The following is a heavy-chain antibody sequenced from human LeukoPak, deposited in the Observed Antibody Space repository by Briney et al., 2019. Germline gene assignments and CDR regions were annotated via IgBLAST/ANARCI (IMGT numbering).Heavy chain of an antibody. D-gene: IGHD2-2*01. Sequence: GRSLRLSCSASGFTFSSYGMHWVRQAPGKGLEWVAVIWYDGSYQYYADSVKGRFTISRDNSKNTLHLQMNSLRAEDTAPYYCARKAVVPAARGMDVWGQGTTVIVSS. CDR3: ARKAVVPAARGMDV. CDR2: IWYDGSYQ. J-gene: IGHJ6*02. CDR1: GFTFSSYG. V-gene: IGHV3-33*01.